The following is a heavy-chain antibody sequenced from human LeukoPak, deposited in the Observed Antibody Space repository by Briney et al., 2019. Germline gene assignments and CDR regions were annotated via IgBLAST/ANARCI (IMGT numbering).Heavy chain of an antibody. V-gene: IGHV3-64*01. Sequence: GSLRLSCAPSGFTSSIYVTHSGRQAPGKGLEYVSAISSNGGSTYYANSVKSRFNISRDNSKNTLYLQMGSLRAEDMAVYYCARAGLAPGYWGQGTLVTVSS. J-gene: IGHJ4*02. CDR1: GFTSSIYV. CDR2: ISSNGGST. D-gene: IGHD2-21*01. CDR3: ARAGLAPGY.